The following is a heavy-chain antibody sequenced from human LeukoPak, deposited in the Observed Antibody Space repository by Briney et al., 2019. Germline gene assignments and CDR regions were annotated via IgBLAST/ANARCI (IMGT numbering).Heavy chain of an antibody. CDR1: GFTLSTYS. V-gene: IGHV3-48*04. Sequence: GGSLRLSCAASGFTLSTYSMNWVRQAPGKGLEWVSYISSSGNTIYYADSVKGRFTISRDNAKNSLFLQMNSLRAEDTAVYYCARRRDFDYWGQGTLVAVSS. CDR2: ISSSGNTI. D-gene: IGHD6-6*01. J-gene: IGHJ4*02. CDR3: ARRRDFDY.